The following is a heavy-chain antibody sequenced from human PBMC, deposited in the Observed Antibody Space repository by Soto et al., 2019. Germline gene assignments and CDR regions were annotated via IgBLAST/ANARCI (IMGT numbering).Heavy chain of an antibody. D-gene: IGHD3-3*01. CDR2: IDHSGYT. CDR1: GGSFSGYY. CDR3: ARVRAWFDP. V-gene: IGHV4-34*01. J-gene: IGHJ5*02. Sequence: QVQLQQWGAGLLKPSETLSLTCAVYGGSFSGYYWNWIRQPPGKGLEWIGEIDHSGYTNYNPSLKSRVTISVDTSKNHFSLRLASVTAADTAVYYCARVRAWFDPWGQGTLVTVSS.